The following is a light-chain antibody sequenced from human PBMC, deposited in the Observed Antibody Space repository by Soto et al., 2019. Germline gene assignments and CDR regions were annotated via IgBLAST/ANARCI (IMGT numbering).Light chain of an antibody. V-gene: IGLV1-47*01. CDR2: RNN. CDR3: AAWDDRLRGHV. Sequence: QSVLTQPPSASGTPGQRVTISCSGSSSNIGSNYVYWYQQLPGTAPKLLIYRNNQRPSGVPDRFSGSKSGPSASLALSGLRSEDEADYYCAAWDDRLRGHVFGTGTKVTDL. CDR1: SSNIGSNY. J-gene: IGLJ1*01.